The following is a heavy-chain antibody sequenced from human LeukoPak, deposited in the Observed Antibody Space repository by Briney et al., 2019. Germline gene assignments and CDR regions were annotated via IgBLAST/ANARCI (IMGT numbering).Heavy chain of an antibody. Sequence: ASVKASCKASGYTFTGYYMHWVRQAPGQGLEWMGWINPKSGGTNYAQRFQGRVTMTRDTSISSDYMELSRLRSDDASVYYCVRGGYNYGVDYWGQGTLVTVSS. V-gene: IGHV1-2*02. D-gene: IGHD5-18*01. CDR1: GYTFTGYY. CDR2: INPKSGGT. J-gene: IGHJ4*02. CDR3: VRGGYNYGVDY.